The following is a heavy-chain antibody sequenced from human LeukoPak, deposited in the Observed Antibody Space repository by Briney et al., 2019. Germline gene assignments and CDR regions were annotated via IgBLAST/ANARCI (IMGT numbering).Heavy chain of an antibody. CDR2: IYYSGSI. D-gene: IGHD3-10*01. V-gene: IGHV4-39*07. CDR1: GGSISSYY. J-gene: IGHJ4*02. CDR3: ASVYFGDLWGYFDY. Sequence: SETLSLTCTVSGGSISSYYWGWIRQPPGKGLEWIGSIYYSGSIYYNPSLKSRVTISVDTSKNHFSLRLSSVTAADTAVYYCASVYFGDLWGYFDYWGQGTLVTVSS.